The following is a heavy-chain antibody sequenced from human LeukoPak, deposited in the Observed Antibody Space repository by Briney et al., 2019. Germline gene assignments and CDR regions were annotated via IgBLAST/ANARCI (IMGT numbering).Heavy chain of an antibody. CDR1: GFTFSNYG. Sequence: GGSLRLSCAASGFTFSNYGMHWVRQAPGKGLEWVAFIRYDGSNKYYADSVKGRFTISRDNSKNTLYLQMNSLRAEDTAVYYCAKEWEYSFDYWGQGTLVTVSS. CDR3: AKEWEYSFDY. CDR2: IRYDGSNK. V-gene: IGHV3-30*02. D-gene: IGHD1-26*01. J-gene: IGHJ4*02.